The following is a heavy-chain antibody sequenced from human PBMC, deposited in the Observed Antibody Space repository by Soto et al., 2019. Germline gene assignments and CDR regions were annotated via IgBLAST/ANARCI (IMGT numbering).Heavy chain of an antibody. CDR1: DFTFSDYY. CDR2: ISSSSSYT. D-gene: IGHD6-13*01. J-gene: IGHJ4*02. V-gene: IGHV3-11*06. Sequence: VGSLRLSCAASDFTFSDYYMSWIRQAPGKGLEWVSYISSSSSYTNYADSVKGRFTISRDNAKNSLYLQMNSLRAEDTAVYYCARDPISIAAAGPLPLDYWGKATLVTVAS. CDR3: ARDPISIAAAGPLPLDY.